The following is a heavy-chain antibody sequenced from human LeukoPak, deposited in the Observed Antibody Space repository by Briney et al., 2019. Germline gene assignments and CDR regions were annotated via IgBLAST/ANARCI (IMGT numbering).Heavy chain of an antibody. Sequence: GGSLRLSCAASGFTFSSYVMHWVRQAPGKGLEWVTIISYDGSNKYYADSVKGRFTISRDNSKNTLYLQMNSLRAEDTAVYYCARVPYPNYDSSGYYDYWGQGTLVTVSS. V-gene: IGHV3-30*04. CDR1: GFTFSSYV. CDR3: ARVPYPNYDSSGYYDY. CDR2: ISYDGSNK. J-gene: IGHJ4*02. D-gene: IGHD3-22*01.